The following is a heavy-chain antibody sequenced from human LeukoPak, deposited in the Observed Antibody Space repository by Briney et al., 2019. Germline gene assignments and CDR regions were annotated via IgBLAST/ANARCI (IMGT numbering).Heavy chain of an antibody. J-gene: IGHJ4*02. V-gene: IGHV4-39*07. CDR1: GGSISSSSYY. CDR3: ASALPYYDSSGYPSYYFDY. D-gene: IGHD3-22*01. Sequence: SETLSLTCTVSGGSISSSSYYWGWIRQPPGKGLEWIGSIYYSGSTYYNPSLKSRVTISVDTSKNQFSLKLSSVTAADTAVYYCASALPYYDSSGYPSYYFDYWGQGTLVTVSS. CDR2: IYYSGST.